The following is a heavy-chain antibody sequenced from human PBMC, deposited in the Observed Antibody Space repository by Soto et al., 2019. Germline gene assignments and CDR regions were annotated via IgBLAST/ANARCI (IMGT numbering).Heavy chain of an antibody. CDR2: ISSSSSYI. Sequence: GGSLRLSCAASGFTFSSYSMNWVRQAPGKGLEWVSSISSSSSYIYYADSVKGRFTISRDNAKNSLYLQMNSLRAEDTAVYYCARDSKTVGAKVVWGQGTLVTVSS. V-gene: IGHV3-21*01. J-gene: IGHJ4*02. CDR1: GFTFSSYS. D-gene: IGHD1-26*01. CDR3: ARDSKTVGAKVV.